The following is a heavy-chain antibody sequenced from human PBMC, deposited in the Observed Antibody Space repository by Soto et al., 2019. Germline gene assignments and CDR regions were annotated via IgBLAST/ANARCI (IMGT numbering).Heavy chain of an antibody. Sequence: QVQLVQSGAEVKKPGASVKVSCKASGYTYTNYAMHWVRQAPGQRLEWMGWINTGKGNTKYSQKFQGRVTITRDTSASTAYMELSSLRSEDTAMYYCARAGDDCSAANCYVIDSWGQGTLVTVSS. CDR1: GYTYTNYA. CDR3: ARAGDDCSAANCYVIDS. V-gene: IGHV1-3*04. D-gene: IGHD2-2*01. J-gene: IGHJ4*02. CDR2: INTGKGNT.